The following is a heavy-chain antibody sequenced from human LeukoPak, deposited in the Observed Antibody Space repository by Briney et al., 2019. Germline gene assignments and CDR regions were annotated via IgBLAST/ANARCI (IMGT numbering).Heavy chain of an antibody. CDR2: IYYSGGT. J-gene: IGHJ2*01. CDR1: GGSISTYY. V-gene: IGHV4-59*01. CDR3: ARDQVGGTWYFDL. D-gene: IGHD1-26*01. Sequence: SETLSLTCTVSGGSISTYYWNWIRQPPGKGLEWIGDIYYSGGTNYNPSLKSRVTISVDTSKNQFSLRLSSVTAADTAVYYCARDQVGGTWYFDLWGRGTLVTVSS.